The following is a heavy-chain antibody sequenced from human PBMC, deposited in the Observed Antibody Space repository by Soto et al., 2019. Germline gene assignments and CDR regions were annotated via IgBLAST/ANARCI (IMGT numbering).Heavy chain of an antibody. J-gene: IGHJ6*02. D-gene: IGHD1-26*01. CDR2: IYHSGST. CDR3: ARLVGASNGMDV. Sequence: SETLSLTCAVSGGSISSGGYSWSWIRQPPGKGLEWIGYIYHSGSTYYNPSLKSRVTISVDRSKNQFSLKLSSVTAADTAMYYCARLVGASNGMDVWGQGTTVTVSS. CDR1: GGSISSGGYS. V-gene: IGHV4-30-2*01.